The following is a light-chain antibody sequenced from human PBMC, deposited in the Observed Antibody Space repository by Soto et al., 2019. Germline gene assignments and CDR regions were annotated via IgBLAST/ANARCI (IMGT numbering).Light chain of an antibody. CDR3: QQYNSSWT. J-gene: IGKJ1*01. V-gene: IGKV1-5*03. Sequence: DIQVTQSPSTLSASVGDRVTITCRASQSISSWLAWYQQKPGKAPKLLIYKASSLESGVPSRFSGSGSGTEITLTISSLQPDDFATYYCQQYNSSWTFGQGTKVDIK. CDR1: QSISSW. CDR2: KAS.